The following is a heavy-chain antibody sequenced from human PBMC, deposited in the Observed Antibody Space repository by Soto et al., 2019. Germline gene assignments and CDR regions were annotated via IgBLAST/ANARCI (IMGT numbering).Heavy chain of an antibody. D-gene: IGHD4-17*01. CDR3: ARGPGVYGDYVFDWYFDL. Sequence: SETLSLTCAVYGGSFSGYYWSWIRQPPGKGLEWIGEINHSGSTDYNPSLKSRVTISVDTSKNQFSLKLSSVTAADTAVYYCARGPGVYGDYVFDWYFDLWGRGTLVTVSS. J-gene: IGHJ2*01. CDR2: INHSGST. CDR1: GGSFSGYY. V-gene: IGHV4-34*01.